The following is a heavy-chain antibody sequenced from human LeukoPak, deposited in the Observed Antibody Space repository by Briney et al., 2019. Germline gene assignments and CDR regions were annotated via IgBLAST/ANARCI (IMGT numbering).Heavy chain of an antibody. J-gene: IGHJ3*02. CDR2: INSNGGST. CDR3: ARERYISGNADFDI. CDR1: GFTFSSYS. D-gene: IGHD6-19*01. Sequence: PGGSLRLSCAASGFTFSSYSMHWVRQAPRKGLEYVSGINSNGGSTYYANSVKGRFVISRDNSKNTLYLQMGSLRVEDMAVYYCARERYISGNADFDIWGQGTMVTVSS. V-gene: IGHV3-64*01.